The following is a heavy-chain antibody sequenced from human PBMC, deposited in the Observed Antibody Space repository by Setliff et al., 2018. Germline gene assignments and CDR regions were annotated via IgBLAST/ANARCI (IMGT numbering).Heavy chain of an antibody. D-gene: IGHD3-10*01. CDR1: GFTFSSYG. CDR3: TRDRGHGARWPLFDY. J-gene: IGHJ4*02. Sequence: GASVKVSCKSSGFTFSSYGITWVRQGPTQGLEWVGWISAFSGNTHYAQKFQDRVTVTRDTSTSTVYMELRSLTSDDTAVYYCTRDRGHGARWPLFDYWGQGTLVTVSS. CDR2: ISAFSGNT. V-gene: IGHV1-18*04.